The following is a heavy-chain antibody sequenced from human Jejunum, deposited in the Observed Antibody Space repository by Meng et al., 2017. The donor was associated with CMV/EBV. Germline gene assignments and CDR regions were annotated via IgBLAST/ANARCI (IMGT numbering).Heavy chain of an antibody. CDR1: FSFRRYA. CDR3: AKDAGTATGLSALDI. Sequence: FSFRRYAMDWVRRAPGKGLEWVSAISTSGDSVYYADSVKGRFIVSRDNSKNTMYLQMNSPRAEDTAVYYCAKDAGTATGLSALDIWGQGAVVTVSS. D-gene: IGHD6-13*01. V-gene: IGHV3-23*01. CDR2: ISTSGDSV. J-gene: IGHJ3*02.